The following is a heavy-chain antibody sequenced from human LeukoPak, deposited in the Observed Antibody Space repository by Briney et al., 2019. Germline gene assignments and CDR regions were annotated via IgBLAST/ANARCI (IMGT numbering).Heavy chain of an antibody. D-gene: IGHD2-2*01. CDR2: IYSTGTT. CDR3: ARHNPPPTGFCSGTSCFMSGSQYFYMDV. Sequence: PSETLSLTCTVSGGSISGYFWSWIRQPPGKGPEWIGYIYSTGTTNYSPSLSSRVTISVDTSKNQLSLNLRFVTATDSAVYYCARHNPPPTGFCSGTSCFMSGSQYFYMDVWGKGTSVTVS. CDR1: GGSISGYF. J-gene: IGHJ6*03. V-gene: IGHV4-4*09.